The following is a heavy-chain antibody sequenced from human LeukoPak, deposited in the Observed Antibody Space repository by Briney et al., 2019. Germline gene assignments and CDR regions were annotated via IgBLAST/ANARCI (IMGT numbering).Heavy chain of an antibody. CDR2: IWYDGSSK. CDR1: GFTFNNYG. V-gene: IGHV3-33*01. D-gene: IGHD4-23*01. Sequence: PGGSLRLSCAASGFTFNNYGFHWVRQSPGKGLEWLAVIWYDGSSKYYADYVKGRFTISRDDSKNTLYLQMNSLRAEDTAVYYCARDLGVTNYYFDYWGQGTLVTVSS. J-gene: IGHJ4*02. CDR3: ARDLGVTNYYFDY.